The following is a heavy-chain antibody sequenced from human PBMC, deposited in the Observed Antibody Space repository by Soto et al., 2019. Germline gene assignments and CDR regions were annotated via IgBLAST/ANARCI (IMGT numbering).Heavy chain of an antibody. D-gene: IGHD3-22*01. Sequence: QVQLQESGPGLVKPSQTLSLTCTVSGGSISSVDYYWSWIRQLPGKGLDLIGYIYYTGSTYYMPSLESRLTISIDTSKNQFSLELSSVTAADTAVYYCARADYSAGRTYHLFDYWGQGTLVTVSS. CDR1: GGSISSVDYY. CDR2: IYYTGST. CDR3: ARADYSAGRTYHLFDY. J-gene: IGHJ4*02. V-gene: IGHV4-31*03.